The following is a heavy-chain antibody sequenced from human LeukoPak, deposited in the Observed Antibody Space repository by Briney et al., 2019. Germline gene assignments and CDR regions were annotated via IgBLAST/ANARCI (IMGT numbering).Heavy chain of an antibody. CDR1: GFTFSSYA. V-gene: IGHV3-23*01. D-gene: IGHD1-14*01. CDR3: AKGRHPSVTLFDY. CDR2: ISVTGGYT. J-gene: IGHJ4*02. Sequence: PGGSLRLSRAASGFTFSSYAMSWVRQAPGKGLEWVSAISVTGGYTYYADSVKGRFTISRDNSKNTLYLQMNSLRAEDTAVYYCAKGRHPSVTLFDYWGQGTLVTVSS.